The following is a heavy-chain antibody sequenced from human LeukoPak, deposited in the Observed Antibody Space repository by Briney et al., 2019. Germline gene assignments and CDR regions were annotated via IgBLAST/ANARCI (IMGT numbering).Heavy chain of an antibody. CDR1: GFTFSSYG. D-gene: IGHD3-10*01. J-gene: IGHJ4*02. Sequence: GRSPRLSCAASGFTFSSYGMHWVRQAPGKGLVWVSRINSDGSSTSYADSVKGRFTISRDNAKNTLYLQMNSLRAEDTAVYYCARDPGSVYYYGSGSYYNVPVFDYWGQGTLVTVSS. CDR2: INSDGSST. CDR3: ARDPGSVYYYGSGSYYNVPVFDY. V-gene: IGHV3-74*01.